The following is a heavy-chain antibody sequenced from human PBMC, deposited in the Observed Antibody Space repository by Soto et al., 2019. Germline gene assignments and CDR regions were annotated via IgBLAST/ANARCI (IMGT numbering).Heavy chain of an antibody. J-gene: IGHJ3*02. D-gene: IGHD2-21*01. V-gene: IGHV3-23*01. CDR3: AKSLFGGPDI. CDR2: ISGGGGDT. Sequence: GGSLSLSCAASRFTFSTYAMSWVRQAPGKGLEWVSGISGGGGDTSYADSVRGRFTCSRDNSKNTLYLQMNSLRAEDTALYYCAKSLFGGPDIWGQGTMVTVAS. CDR1: RFTFSTYA.